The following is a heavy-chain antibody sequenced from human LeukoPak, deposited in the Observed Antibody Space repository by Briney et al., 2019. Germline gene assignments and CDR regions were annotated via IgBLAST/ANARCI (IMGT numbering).Heavy chain of an antibody. Sequence: GGALRLSCAASGFTFSSYAMHWVRQGPGKGLEWVAVVWCDGVKKYYLDSVEGRFTVSRANSRNTLYLQMDSLRAWDTAVYFCAKDALRHVDLYYFVYWGQGTSLIVSS. CDR2: VWCDGVKK. CDR3: AKDALRHVDLYYFVY. J-gene: IGHJ4*02. D-gene: IGHD3-3*01. V-gene: IGHV3-33*06. CDR1: GFTFSSYA.